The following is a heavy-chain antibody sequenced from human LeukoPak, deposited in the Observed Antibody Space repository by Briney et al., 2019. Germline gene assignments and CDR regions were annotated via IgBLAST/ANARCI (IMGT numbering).Heavy chain of an antibody. Sequence: GGSLRLSCAASGFTFSSYSMNWVRQAPGKGLEWVSAISDSGGSAYYADSVKGRFTISRDNAKNSLYLQMNSLRAEDTAVYYCARDGGTTGGSFDYWGQGTLVTVSS. CDR3: ARDGGTTGGSFDY. D-gene: IGHD1-1*01. CDR1: GFTFSSYS. J-gene: IGHJ4*02. V-gene: IGHV3-21*01. CDR2: ISDSGGSA.